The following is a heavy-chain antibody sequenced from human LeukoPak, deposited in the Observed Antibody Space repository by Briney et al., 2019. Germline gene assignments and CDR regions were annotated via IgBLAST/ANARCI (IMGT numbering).Heavy chain of an antibody. CDR3: VHNTGGFYGSDRIYYPHYFDS. CDR1: GFSLATSGVG. V-gene: IGHV2-5*02. D-gene: IGHD3-10*01. J-gene: IGHJ4*02. CDR2: TYWADDN. Sequence: SGPTLVNPTQTLTLTCSFSGFSLATSGVGVGWIRQPPGKALEWLALTYWADDNRYSPSLKSRLTLIKDTSRNQVILIMTNMDPVDTATYYCVHNTGGFYGSDRIYYPHYFDSWGQGALVTVSS.